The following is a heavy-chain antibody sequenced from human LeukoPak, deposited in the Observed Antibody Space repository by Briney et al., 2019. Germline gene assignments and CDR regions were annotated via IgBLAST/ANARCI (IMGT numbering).Heavy chain of an antibody. V-gene: IGHV3-23*01. D-gene: IGHD6-6*01. CDR1: GFTFSSYA. CDR2: ISGSGGST. CDR3: AKEGIEYSSSYNYYGMDV. Sequence: GGSLRLSCAASGFTFSSYAMSWVRQAPGKGLEWVSAISGSGGSTYYADSVKGRFTISRDNSKNTLYLQMNSLRAEDTAVYYCAKEGIEYSSSYNYYGMDVWGQGTTVTASS. J-gene: IGHJ6*02.